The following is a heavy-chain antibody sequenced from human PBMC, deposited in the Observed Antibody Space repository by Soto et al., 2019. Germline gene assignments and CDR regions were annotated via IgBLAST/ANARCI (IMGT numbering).Heavy chain of an antibody. CDR3: ARDNDFWSGNPGAFDI. V-gene: IGHV3-7*03. CDR1: GXTFSSYW. Sequence: GSLRLSCAASGXTFSSYWMSWVRQAPGKGLEWVANIKQDGSEKYYVDSVKGRFTISRDNAKNSLYLQMNSLRAEDTAVYYCARDNDFWSGNPGAFDIWGQGTMGTVS. D-gene: IGHD3-3*01. J-gene: IGHJ3*02. CDR2: IKQDGSEK.